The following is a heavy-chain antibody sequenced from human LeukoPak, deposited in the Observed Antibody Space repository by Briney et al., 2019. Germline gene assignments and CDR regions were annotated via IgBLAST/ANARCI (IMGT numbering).Heavy chain of an antibody. J-gene: IGHJ4*02. V-gene: IGHV3-23*01. CDR2: ISSTGGTT. Sequence: GGTLRLSCAASGITFSSYGMSWVRQAPGKGLEWVSSISSTGGTTYYADSVKGRFTISRDNSKNTLYLQMNSLRAEDTAVYYCARRSGIAVAGAFDYWGQGTLVTVSS. CDR3: ARRSGIAVAGAFDY. CDR1: GITFSSYG. D-gene: IGHD6-19*01.